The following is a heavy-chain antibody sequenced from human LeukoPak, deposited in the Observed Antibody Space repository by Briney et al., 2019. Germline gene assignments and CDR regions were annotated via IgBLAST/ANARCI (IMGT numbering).Heavy chain of an antibody. Sequence: PGGSLRLSYAASGFTFSRYWMTWVRQAPGKGLEWVAVISYDGNTKYYADSVRGRFTISRDNSKNTLYLQVNSLRTEDTAVYYCAGARDTSWHNFDNWGQGTLVIVSS. CDR1: GFTFSRYW. J-gene: IGHJ4*02. CDR3: AGARDTSWHNFDN. CDR2: ISYDGNTK. V-gene: IGHV3-30-3*01. D-gene: IGHD2-2*01.